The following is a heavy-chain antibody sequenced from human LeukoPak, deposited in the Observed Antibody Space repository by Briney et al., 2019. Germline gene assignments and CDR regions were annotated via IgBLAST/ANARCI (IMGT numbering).Heavy chain of an antibody. CDR2: ITSSGSTI. CDR1: GFTFSTYE. CDR3: ASAQGPFDY. J-gene: IGHJ4*02. V-gene: IGHV3-48*03. Sequence: PGGSLRLSCVASGFTFSTYEMNWVRQAPGKGLEWVSYITSSGSTIYYADSVKGRFTMSRDNAKNSLYLQMNSLRAEDTAVYYCASAQGPFDYWGQGILATVSS.